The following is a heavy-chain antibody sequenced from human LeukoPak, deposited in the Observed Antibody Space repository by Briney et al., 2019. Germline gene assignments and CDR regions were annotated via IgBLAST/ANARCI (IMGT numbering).Heavy chain of an antibody. D-gene: IGHD2-15*01. CDR3: ATTAGYCSGGSCLPHNWFDP. J-gene: IGHJ5*02. Sequence: ASVKVSCKVSGYTLTELSMHWVRQAPGTGLEWMGGFDPEDGETIYAQKFQGRVTMTEDTSTDTAYMELSSLRSEDTAVYYCATTAGYCSGGSCLPHNWFDPWGQGTLVTVSS. CDR2: FDPEDGET. CDR1: GYTLTELS. V-gene: IGHV1-24*01.